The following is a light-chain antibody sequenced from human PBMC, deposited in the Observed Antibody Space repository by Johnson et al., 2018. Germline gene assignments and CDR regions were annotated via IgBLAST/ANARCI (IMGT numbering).Light chain of an antibody. CDR2: ENN. CDR3: GTWDSSLSAGNV. J-gene: IGLJ1*01. V-gene: IGLV1-51*02. Sequence: QSVLTQPPSVSAAPGQKVTISCSGSSSNIGNNYVSWYQQPPGTAPKLLIYENNKRPSGIPDRFSGSKSGTSATLGITGLPTGDEADYYCGTWDSSLSAGNVFGTGTKVTVL. CDR1: SSNIGNNY.